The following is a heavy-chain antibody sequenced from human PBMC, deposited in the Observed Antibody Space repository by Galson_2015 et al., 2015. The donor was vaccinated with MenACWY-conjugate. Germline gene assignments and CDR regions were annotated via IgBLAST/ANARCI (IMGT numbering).Heavy chain of an antibody. CDR1: GFTFSYYS. D-gene: IGHD6-19*01. Sequence: SLRLSCAASGFTFSYYSMNWVRQAPGKGLEWVSYIGGGGITIYYADSVEGRFTVSRDNAKDSLYLQMSSLRAEDTAVYYCARRLGDRSDVSGSFDYWGQGTLVTVSS. CDR3: ARRLGDRSDVSGSFDY. CDR2: IGGGGITI. J-gene: IGHJ4*02. V-gene: IGHV3-48*04.